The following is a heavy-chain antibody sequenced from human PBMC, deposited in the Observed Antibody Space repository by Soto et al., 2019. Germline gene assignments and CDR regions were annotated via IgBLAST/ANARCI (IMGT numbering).Heavy chain of an antibody. CDR3: AKDGVMGWELLRCGPTYFDY. J-gene: IGHJ4*02. D-gene: IGHD1-26*01. Sequence: EVQLLESGGGLVQPGGSLRLSCAASGFTFSSYAMSWVRQAPGKGLEWVSAISGSGGSTYYADSVKGRFTISRDNSKNTLYMQMNSLRAEDTAVYYCAKDGVMGWELLRCGPTYFDYWGQGTLVTVSS. V-gene: IGHV3-23*01. CDR2: ISGSGGST. CDR1: GFTFSSYA.